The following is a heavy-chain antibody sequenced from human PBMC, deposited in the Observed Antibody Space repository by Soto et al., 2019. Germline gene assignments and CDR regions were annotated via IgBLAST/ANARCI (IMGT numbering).Heavy chain of an antibody. Sequence: EVQLVQSGAEVKKPGESLRISCKGSGYSFTSYWISWVRQMTGHGLEWMGRIDPSDSYTNYSPSFQGHVTISANKSISTAYLQWSSLKASDTAMYYCARLAMATRRGYYGMDVWGQGTTVTVSS. V-gene: IGHV5-10-1*01. D-gene: IGHD5-12*01. CDR3: ARLAMATRRGYYGMDV. J-gene: IGHJ6*02. CDR2: IDPSDSYT. CDR1: GYSFTSYW.